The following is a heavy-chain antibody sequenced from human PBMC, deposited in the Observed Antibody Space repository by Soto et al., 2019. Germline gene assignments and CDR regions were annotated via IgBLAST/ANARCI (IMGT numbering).Heavy chain of an antibody. Sequence: GGSLRLSCAASGFSFSSYGMHWVRQAPGKGLDWVAVIWFDGSNKYYADPVKGRFTISRDNSKNTLYLQMNSLRVEDTAVYYCARAQYTGSYFDACDIWGQGTMVTVSS. V-gene: IGHV3-33*03. CDR3: ARAQYTGSYFDACDI. CDR2: IWFDGSNK. CDR1: GFSFSSYG. J-gene: IGHJ3*02. D-gene: IGHD1-26*01.